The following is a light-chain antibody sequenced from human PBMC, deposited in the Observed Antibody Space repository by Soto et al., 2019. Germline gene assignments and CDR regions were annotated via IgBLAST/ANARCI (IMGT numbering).Light chain of an antibody. V-gene: IGLV2-14*03. CDR1: SSDVGGYNF. Sequence: HSALTQPASVSGSPGQSITISCTGTSSDVGGYNFVSWYQEHPGKAPKFIIYDVRNRPSGISHRFSGSRSGNTAYLTISGLQAGDEADNYRSSYTSSSTEIFGGGTKLTVL. CDR2: DVR. J-gene: IGLJ2*01. CDR3: SSYTSSSTEI.